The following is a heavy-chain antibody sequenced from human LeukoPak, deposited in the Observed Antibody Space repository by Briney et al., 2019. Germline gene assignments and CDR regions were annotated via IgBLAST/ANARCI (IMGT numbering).Heavy chain of an antibody. Sequence: PSETLSLTCSVFGDSFNEYYWNWVRQPPGKGLQWIGYIYHNGNSNYNPSLKGRLTISVDTAKNQFSLKLTSVTAADTAVYYCARRLWSGPFDYWGQGTLVTVFS. CDR1: GDSFNEYY. J-gene: IGHJ4*02. CDR3: ARRLWSGPFDY. D-gene: IGHD3-3*01. V-gene: IGHV4-59*01. CDR2: IYHNGNS.